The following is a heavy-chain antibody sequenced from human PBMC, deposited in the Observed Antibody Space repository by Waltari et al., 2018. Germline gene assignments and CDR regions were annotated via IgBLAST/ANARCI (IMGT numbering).Heavy chain of an antibody. CDR3: ARGLAFTGYSSGWYEGTYYYYGMDV. CDR1: GYTFTSYD. Sequence: QVQLVQSGAEVKKPGASVKVSCKASGYTFTSYDINWVRQATGQGLEWMGWMNPNRGNTGYAQKCQGRVTMTRNTSISTAYMELSSLRSEDTAVYYCARGLAFTGYSSGWYEGTYYYYGMDVWGQGTTVTVSS. D-gene: IGHD6-19*01. J-gene: IGHJ6*02. CDR2: MNPNRGNT. V-gene: IGHV1-8*01.